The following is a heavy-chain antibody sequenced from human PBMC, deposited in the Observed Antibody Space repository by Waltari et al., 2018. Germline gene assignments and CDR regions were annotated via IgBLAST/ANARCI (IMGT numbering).Heavy chain of an antibody. Sequence: QVQLVQFGAEVKKAGASVKVSCEASGYTFTGYSMHRVRQAPGQGLEWMGRSNPNSGGTNYAQKFQGRVTMTRDTSISTAYMELSRLRSDDTAVYYCARGSYYWDYWGQGTLVTVSS. D-gene: IGHD1-26*01. CDR3: ARGSYYWDY. V-gene: IGHV1-2*06. CDR1: GYTFTGYS. J-gene: IGHJ4*02. CDR2: SNPNSGGT.